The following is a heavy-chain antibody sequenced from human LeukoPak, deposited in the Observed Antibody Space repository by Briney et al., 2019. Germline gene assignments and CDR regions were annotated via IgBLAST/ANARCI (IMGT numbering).Heavy chain of an antibody. CDR2: INPNSGGT. CDR3: ARGAHYHDSSQGYDY. D-gene: IGHD3-22*01. J-gene: IGHJ4*02. CDR1: GYTFTGYY. Sequence: GASVKVSCKASGYTFTGYYMHWVRQAPGQGLEWMGWINPNSGGTNYTQKFQGRVTMTRDTSISTAYMELSRLRSDDTAVHYCARGAHYHDSSQGYDYWGQGTLVTVSS. V-gene: IGHV1-2*02.